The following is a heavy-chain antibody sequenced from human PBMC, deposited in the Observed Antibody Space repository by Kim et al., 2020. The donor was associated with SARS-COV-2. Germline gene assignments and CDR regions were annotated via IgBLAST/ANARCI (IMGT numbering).Heavy chain of an antibody. CDR3: ARAPPTP. CDR2: GTGN. V-gene: IGHV3-7*04. J-gene: IGHJ5*02. Sequence: GTGNYYVDSGKGRFTIARENAKNTLYLQMNRLSAEDTAVYYCARAPPTPWGQGTLVTVSS.